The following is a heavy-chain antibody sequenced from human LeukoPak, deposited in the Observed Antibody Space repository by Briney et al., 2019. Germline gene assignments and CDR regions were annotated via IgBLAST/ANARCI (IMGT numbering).Heavy chain of an antibody. CDR1: GFTFSSYS. CDR2: ISSSSSYI. CDR3: ARDYSITMIVVAVPFDY. J-gene: IGHJ4*02. V-gene: IGHV3-21*01. D-gene: IGHD3-22*01. Sequence: GGSLRLSCAASGFTFSSYSMNWVRQAPGKGLEWVSSISSSSSYIYYADSVKGRFTISRDNAKNSLYLQMNSLRAEDTAVYYWARDYSITMIVVAVPFDYWGQGTLVTVSS.